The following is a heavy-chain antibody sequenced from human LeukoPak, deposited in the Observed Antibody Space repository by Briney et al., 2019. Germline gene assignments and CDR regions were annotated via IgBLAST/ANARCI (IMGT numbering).Heavy chain of an antibody. D-gene: IGHD1-26*01. CDR3: ARDSLVGSTTPVFDY. V-gene: IGHV3-21*04. Sequence: PGGSLRLSCAASRFTFSTYSMNWVRQAPGKGLEWVSSIGSTSTYIYYADSVKGRFTISRDNAKNSLYLQMDSLRAEDTAVYYCARDSLVGSTTPVFDYWGQGTLVTVSS. CDR1: RFTFSTYS. CDR2: IGSTSTYI. J-gene: IGHJ4*02.